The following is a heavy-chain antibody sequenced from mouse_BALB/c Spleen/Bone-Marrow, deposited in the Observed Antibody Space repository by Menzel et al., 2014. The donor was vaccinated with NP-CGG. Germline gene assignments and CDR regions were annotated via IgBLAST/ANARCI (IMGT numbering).Heavy chain of an antibody. J-gene: IGHJ4*01. V-gene: IGHV5-6-5*01. CDR3: ARDYRYDFYAMDY. CDR1: GFTFSSYA. CDR2: ISSGGST. D-gene: IGHD2-14*01. Sequence: EVKLVESGGGLVKPGGSLKLSCAASGFTFSSYAMSWVRQTPEKRLEWVASISSGGSTYYPDSVKGRFTISRDNARNILYLQMSSLRSEDTAMYYCARDYRYDFYAMDYWGQGTSVTVSS.